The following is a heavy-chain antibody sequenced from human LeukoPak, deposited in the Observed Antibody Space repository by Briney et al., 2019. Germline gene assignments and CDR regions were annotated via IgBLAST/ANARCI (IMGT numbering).Heavy chain of an antibody. CDR2: ISGYNGNT. D-gene: IGHD5-18*01. J-gene: IGHJ6*01. CDR3: AREYSYGCDYYYGMDE. V-gene: IGHV1-18*01. Sequence: ASVKVSCKASGYTFTSYAIRCVRQAPGQGLEWMGWISGYNGNTKYAQKVQGRVTMTTHTSTSTAYMELRSLRSDDTAVYYCAREYSYGCDYYYGMDEWGQGTTVTVSS. CDR1: GYTFTSYA.